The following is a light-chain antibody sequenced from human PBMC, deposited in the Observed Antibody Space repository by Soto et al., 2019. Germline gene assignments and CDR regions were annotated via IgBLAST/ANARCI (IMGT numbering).Light chain of an antibody. CDR2: DAS. V-gene: IGKV1-5*01. CDR1: QRISTW. CDR3: QKYNSALSIT. J-gene: IGKJ5*01. Sequence: DIQITQSPSTLSASVGDGVTITCRASQRISTWLAWYQQKPGKAPKLLIYDASALPRGVPSRFSGSGSGADFTLTISSLQPEDVATYYCQKYNSALSITFGQGTRLEIK.